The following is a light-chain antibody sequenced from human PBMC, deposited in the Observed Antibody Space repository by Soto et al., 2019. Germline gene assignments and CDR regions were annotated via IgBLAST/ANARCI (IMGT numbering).Light chain of an antibody. J-gene: IGKJ1*01. Sequence: EIVMTQSPATLSVSPGERATLSCRASQSVSSNLAWYQQKPGQAPRLLIYGASTRATGIPARFSGSGSGTEFTLTIRSLQSEDFAVYYCQEYNNWPTTFGQGTKVELK. CDR2: GAS. V-gene: IGKV3-15*01. CDR3: QEYNNWPTT. CDR1: QSVSSN.